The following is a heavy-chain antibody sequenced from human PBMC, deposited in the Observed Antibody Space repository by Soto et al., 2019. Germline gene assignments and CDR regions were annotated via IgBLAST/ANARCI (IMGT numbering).Heavy chain of an antibody. CDR2: INPNSGGT. V-gene: IGHV1-2*02. CDR3: ARDGITAARDFDY. J-gene: IGHJ4*02. Sequence: ASVKVSCKASGYTFTGYYMHWVRQAPGQGLEWMGWINPNSGGTNYAQKFQGRVTMTRDTSISTAYMELSRLRSDDTAEYYCARDGITAARDFDYWGQGTLVTVSS. D-gene: IGHD6-6*01. CDR1: GYTFTGYY.